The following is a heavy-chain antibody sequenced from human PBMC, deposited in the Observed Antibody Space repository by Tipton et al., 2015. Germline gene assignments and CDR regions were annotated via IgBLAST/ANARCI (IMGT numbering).Heavy chain of an antibody. CDR2: IGWDSRRI. CDR3: ARRGEGSGAMDV. D-gene: IGHD2-15*01. J-gene: IGHJ6*02. CDR1: GFAVNDHA. V-gene: IGHV3-9*01. Sequence: SLRLSCAASGFAVNDHAMHWVRQVPGKGLEWVSGIGWDSRRIDYADSVKGRFTTSRDNAGNSVYLQMDSLRAEDTATYYCARRGEGSGAMDVWGQGTTVTVSS.